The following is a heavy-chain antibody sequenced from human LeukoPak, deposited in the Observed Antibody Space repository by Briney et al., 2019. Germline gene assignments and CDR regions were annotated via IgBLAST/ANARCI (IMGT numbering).Heavy chain of an antibody. CDR1: GFTFDDYA. CDR2: ISWDGGST. CDR3: AKDYCTNGVCYVFDY. Sequence: GGSLRLSCSASGFTFDDYAMHCVRPDPGKGLEWVSLISWDGGSTYYADSVKGRFTISRDNSKNSLYLQMNSLRAEDTALYYCAKDYCTNGVCYVFDYWGQGTLVTVSS. J-gene: IGHJ4*02. V-gene: IGHV3-43D*04. D-gene: IGHD2-8*01.